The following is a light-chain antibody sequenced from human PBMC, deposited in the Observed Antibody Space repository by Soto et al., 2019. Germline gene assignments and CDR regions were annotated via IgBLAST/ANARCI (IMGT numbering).Light chain of an antibody. V-gene: IGKV3-15*01. J-gene: IGKJ5*01. CDR2: GAS. CDR1: QSVSSSY. Sequence: EIVFTQSTGTLSLSPGGSDTLSCRASQSVSSSYLAWYQKKAGQAPRLLIYGASTRATGIPARFSGSGSGTEFNLTISRLQSEELALYLCQQYNNWPFSFGQGTRLAIK. CDR3: QQYNNWPFS.